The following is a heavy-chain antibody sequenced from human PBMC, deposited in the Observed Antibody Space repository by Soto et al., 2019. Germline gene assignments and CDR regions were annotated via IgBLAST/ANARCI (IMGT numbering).Heavy chain of an antibody. CDR2: IIPIFGTA. D-gene: IGHD3-3*01. CDR3: ARQIFPDGEWLPNWFDP. J-gene: IGHJ5*02. V-gene: IGHV1-69*13. CDR1: GGTFSSYA. Sequence: SVKVSCKASGGTFSSYAISWVRQAPGQGLERMGGIIPIFGTANYAQKFQGRVTITADESTSTAYMELSSLRSEDTAVYYCARQIFPDGEWLPNWFDPWGQGTLVTVSS.